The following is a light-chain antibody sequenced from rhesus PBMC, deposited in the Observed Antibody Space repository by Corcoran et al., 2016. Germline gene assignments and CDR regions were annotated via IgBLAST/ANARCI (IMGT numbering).Light chain of an antibody. Sequence: QSLLTQPSSVSGAPGQKVTISCTGNSSNIGGYDVHCYQQLPGTAPKLLTYDTNKRPSGISDRFSGYKSGSSASLAITGLQTEDEADYYCQSYDTRQNVYIFGDGTRLTVL. CDR2: DTN. CDR1: SSNIGGYD. J-gene: IGLJ1*01. V-gene: IGLV1-64*01. CDR3: QSYDTRQNVYI.